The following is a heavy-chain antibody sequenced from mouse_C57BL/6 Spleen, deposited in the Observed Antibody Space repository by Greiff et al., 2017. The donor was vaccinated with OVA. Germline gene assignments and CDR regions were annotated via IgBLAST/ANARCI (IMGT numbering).Heavy chain of an antibody. Sequence: QVQLQQSGAELVRPGASVTLSCKASGYTFTDYEMHWVKQTPVHGLEWIGAIDPETGGTAYNQKFKGKAILTADKSSSTAYMELRSLTSEDSAVYYCTRLGDSNYGIFDYWGQGTTLTVSS. CDR3: TRLGDSNYGIFDY. J-gene: IGHJ2*01. D-gene: IGHD2-5*01. V-gene: IGHV1-15*01. CDR2: IDPETGGT. CDR1: GYTFTDYE.